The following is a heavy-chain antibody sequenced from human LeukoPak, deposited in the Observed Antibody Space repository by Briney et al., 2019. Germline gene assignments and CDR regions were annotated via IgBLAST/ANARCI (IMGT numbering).Heavy chain of an antibody. CDR1: GFTFSSYA. Sequence: PGGSLRLSCAASGFTFSSYAMSWVRQAPGKGLEWVSAISGSGGSTYYADSVKGRFTISRDNAQNSLYLQMNSLSAEDTAVYYCARLFGGVTTFDYWGQGTLVTVSS. CDR2: ISGSGGST. V-gene: IGHV3-23*01. CDR3: ARLFGGVTTFDY. J-gene: IGHJ4*02. D-gene: IGHD4-17*01.